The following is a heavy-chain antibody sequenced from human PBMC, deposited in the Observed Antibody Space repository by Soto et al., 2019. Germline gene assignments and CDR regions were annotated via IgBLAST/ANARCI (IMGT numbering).Heavy chain of an antibody. V-gene: IGHV3-23*01. CDR3: ARGSTDSYPGSRIFDF. J-gene: IGHJ4*02. Sequence: GGSLRLSCAVSGFTFDDNAMHWVRQAPEKGLEWVSGITDSGGDAKYADSVRGRFAISRDNSKKTLYLQMSSLTAEDSAIYYCARGSTDSYPGSRIFDFRGRGTLVTVSS. D-gene: IGHD3-10*01. CDR2: ITDSGGDA. CDR1: GFTFDDNA.